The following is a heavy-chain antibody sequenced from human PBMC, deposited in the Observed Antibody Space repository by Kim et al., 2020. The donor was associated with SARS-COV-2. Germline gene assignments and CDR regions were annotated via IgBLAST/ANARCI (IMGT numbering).Heavy chain of an antibody. J-gene: IGHJ4*01. V-gene: IGHV4-59*13. CDR1: GGSISSYY. D-gene: IGHD3-22*01. CDR3: ARGGRNYYYDSSGTDFDY. CDR2: IYYSGST. Sequence: SETLSLTCTVSGGSISSYYWSWIRQPPGKGLEWIGYIYYSGSTNYNPYLKSRVTISVATSKNQFSLKLSSVTAAATAVYYCARGGRNYYYDSSGTDFDY.